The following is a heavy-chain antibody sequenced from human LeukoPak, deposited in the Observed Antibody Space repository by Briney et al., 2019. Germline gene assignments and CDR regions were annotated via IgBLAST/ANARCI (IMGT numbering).Heavy chain of an antibody. V-gene: IGHV3-23*01. J-gene: IGHJ6*02. Sequence: GGSLRLSCAASGFTFSSYAMSWVRQAPGKGLEWVSAISGSGGRTYYADSVKGRFTISRHNSKNTLYLQMNSLRAEDTAVYYCARVPPYSYGYYYYGMDVWGQGTTVTVSS. CDR1: GFTFSSYA. CDR3: ARVPPYSYGYYYYGMDV. CDR2: ISGSGGRT. D-gene: IGHD5-18*01.